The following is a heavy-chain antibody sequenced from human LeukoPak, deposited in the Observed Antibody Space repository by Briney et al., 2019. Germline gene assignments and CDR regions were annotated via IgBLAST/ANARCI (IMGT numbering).Heavy chain of an antibody. J-gene: IGHJ5*02. CDR1: GGSISGYY. V-gene: IGHV4-59*08. CDR2: LYYNRGA. D-gene: IGHD3-3*01. Sequence: SETLSLTCTVSGGSISGYYWSWSRQAPGKGVEWIGNLYYNRGAWFKSSLKSRVTTSVDTSKNQFSLKLSSVTAADTAVYYCARLDFGVVIGWFDPWGQGTLVTVSS. CDR3: ARLDFGVVIGWFDP.